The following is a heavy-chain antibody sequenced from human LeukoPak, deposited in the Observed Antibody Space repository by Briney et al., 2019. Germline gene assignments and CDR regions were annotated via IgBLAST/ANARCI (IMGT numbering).Heavy chain of an antibody. CDR3: ARDRTGKWTTSHLLGY. CDR1: GYTFTVYY. D-gene: IGHD4-11*01. CDR2: INPKSGGK. Sequence: GASVKVSCKASGYTFTVYYMHWVRQAPRQGRERRGWINPKSGGKNYAQKFQGRDTLTRDTSISTAYMELSRLRSDDTAVYYCARDRTGKWTTSHLLGYWGQGTLVTVSS. V-gene: IGHV1-2*02. J-gene: IGHJ4*02.